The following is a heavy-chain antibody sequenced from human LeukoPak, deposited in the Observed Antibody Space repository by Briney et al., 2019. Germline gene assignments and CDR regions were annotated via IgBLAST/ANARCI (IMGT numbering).Heavy chain of an antibody. Sequence: GESLKISCKGSGYSFTSYWIGWVRQMPGKGLEWMGIIYPGDSDTRYSPSFQGQVTISADKSISTAYLQWSSLEASDTAMYYCARLVGYSSSSNYGMDVWGQGTTVTVSS. D-gene: IGHD6-6*01. CDR3: ARLVGYSSSSNYGMDV. CDR2: IYPGDSDT. V-gene: IGHV5-51*01. J-gene: IGHJ6*02. CDR1: GYSFTSYW.